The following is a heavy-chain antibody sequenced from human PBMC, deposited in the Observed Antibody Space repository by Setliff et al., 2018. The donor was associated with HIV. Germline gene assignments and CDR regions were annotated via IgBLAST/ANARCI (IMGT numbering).Heavy chain of an antibody. Sequence: PGGSLRLSCAVSGFTFISYGMYWVRQAPGKGLEWVAFIRYDGSYRYYVDSVKGRFTISRDNSKNTMFLQMNSLRVEDTAIYYCAKDAHYYYDSSGYAYWGQGTLVTVSS. CDR2: IRYDGSYR. V-gene: IGHV3-30*02. CDR1: GFTFISYG. CDR3: AKDAHYYYDSSGYAY. J-gene: IGHJ4*02. D-gene: IGHD3-22*01.